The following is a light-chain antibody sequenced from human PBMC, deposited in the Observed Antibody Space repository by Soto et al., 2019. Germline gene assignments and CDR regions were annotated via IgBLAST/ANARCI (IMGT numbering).Light chain of an antibody. V-gene: IGLV1-40*01. CDR1: SSNIGAGYD. CDR2: GNT. CDR3: QSYDGSLRGSV. Sequence: QSALTQPPSVSGAPGQRVTISCTGSSSNIGAGYDVHWYQQLPGAAPKLLIYGNTNRPSGVPDRFSGSKSGTSASLAITGLQAKDEADYYCQSYDGSLRGSVFGGGTKLTVL. J-gene: IGLJ2*01.